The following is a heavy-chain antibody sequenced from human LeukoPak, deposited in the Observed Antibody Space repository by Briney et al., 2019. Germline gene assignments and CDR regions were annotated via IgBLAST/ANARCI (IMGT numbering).Heavy chain of an antibody. Sequence: PGGSLRLSCAASGFTFSSYAMSWVRQAPGKGLEWVSAISGSGGSTYYADSVKGRFTISRDNSKNTLYLQMNSLRAEDTAVYYCAKVREERSHDYVWGSYRPLVYYGMDVWGQGTTVTVSS. V-gene: IGHV3-23*01. D-gene: IGHD3-16*02. J-gene: IGHJ6*02. CDR2: ISGSGGST. CDR1: GFTFSSYA. CDR3: AKVREERSHDYVWGSYRPLVYYGMDV.